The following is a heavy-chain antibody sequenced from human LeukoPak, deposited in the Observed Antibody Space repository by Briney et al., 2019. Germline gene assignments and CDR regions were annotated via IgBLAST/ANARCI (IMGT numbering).Heavy chain of an antibody. CDR3: ARQYTGIDY. CDR2: IYHSGST. CDR1: GYSISSGYY. D-gene: IGHD2-2*02. V-gene: IGHV4-38-2*01. Sequence: PSETLSLTCAVSGYSISSGYYWGWIRQPPGKGLGWIGSIYHSGSTYYNPSLKSRVTISVDTSKNQFSLKLSSVTATDTAVFYCARQYTGIDYWGQGTLVTVSS. J-gene: IGHJ4*02.